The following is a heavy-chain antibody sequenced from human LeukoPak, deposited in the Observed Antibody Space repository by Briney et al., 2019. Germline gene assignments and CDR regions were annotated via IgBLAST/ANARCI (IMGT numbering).Heavy chain of an antibody. D-gene: IGHD3-16*01. CDR1: GFTFSSDG. CDR3: AKGDLTYYDYVWGSYIIDY. J-gene: IGHJ4*02. Sequence: GGSLRLSCAASGFTFSSDGMHCVRQAPGKGLECVAVISYDGSNKYYADSVNGRFTISRDNSTNQLYLQMNSLRAEDTAVYYCAKGDLTYYDYVWGSYIIDYWGQGTLVTVSS. CDR2: ISYDGSNK. V-gene: IGHV3-30*18.